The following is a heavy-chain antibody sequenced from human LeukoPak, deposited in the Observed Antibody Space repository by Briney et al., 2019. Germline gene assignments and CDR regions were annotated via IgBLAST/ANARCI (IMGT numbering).Heavy chain of an antibody. CDR2: ISSSSSYI. J-gene: IGHJ4*02. CDR3: ARDSGYSSGWYHDY. V-gene: IGHV3-21*01. CDR1: GFNFSSYS. Sequence: GGSLRLSCAASGFNFSSYSMNWVHQPPAKGLDWVSSISSSSSYIYYADSVKGRFTISRDNAKNSLYLQMNSLRAEDTAVYYCARDSGYSSGWYHDYWGQGTLVTVSS. D-gene: IGHD6-19*01.